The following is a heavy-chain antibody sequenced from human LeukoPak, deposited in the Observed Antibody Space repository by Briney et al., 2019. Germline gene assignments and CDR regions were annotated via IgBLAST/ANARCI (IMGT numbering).Heavy chain of an antibody. Sequence: PSQTLSLTCTVSVGSISSGDCYWSCIRQHPGKGLEWIGYIYYSGSTYYNPSLKSRVTISVDTSKNQFSLKLSSVTAADTAVYYCARGRDMVRGVILRYWGQGTLVTVSS. V-gene: IGHV4-30-4*01. CDR2: IYYSGST. CDR3: ARGRDMVRGVILRY. CDR1: VGSISSGDCY. D-gene: IGHD3-10*01. J-gene: IGHJ4*02.